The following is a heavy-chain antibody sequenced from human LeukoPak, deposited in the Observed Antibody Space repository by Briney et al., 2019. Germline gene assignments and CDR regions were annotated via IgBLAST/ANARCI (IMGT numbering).Heavy chain of an antibody. D-gene: IGHD4-17*01. CDR1: GGSFSGYY. V-gene: IGHV4-34*01. CDR2: INHSGST. J-gene: IGHJ4*02. CDR3: ARLTVTRPQGY. Sequence: PSETLSLTCAVYGGSFSGYYWSWIRQPPGKGLEWIGEINHSGSTNYNPSLKSRVTISVDTSKNQFSLKLSSVTAADTAVYYCARLTVTRPQGYWGQGTLVTVSS.